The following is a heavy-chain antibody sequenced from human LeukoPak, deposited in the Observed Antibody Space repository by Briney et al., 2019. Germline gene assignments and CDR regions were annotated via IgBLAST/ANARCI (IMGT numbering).Heavy chain of an antibody. CDR1: GFTFNRCW. CDR2: INPDGRDA. D-gene: IGHD2-21*02. J-gene: IGHJ1*01. CDR3: TSWGDTTAEYFQR. V-gene: IGHV3-7*01. Sequence: GGSLRLSCVVSGFTFNRCWMNWVRQAPGKGLEWVAHINPDGRDAYYVDSVKGRFTISRDNAQNSMYLQMNSLRVEDTAVYYCTSWGDTTAEYFQRWGQGTLVTVSS.